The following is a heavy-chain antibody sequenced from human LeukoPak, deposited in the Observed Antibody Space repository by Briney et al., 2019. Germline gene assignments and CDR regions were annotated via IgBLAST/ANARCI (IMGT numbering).Heavy chain of an antibody. Sequence: GSLRLSCAASGFTFSSYSMNWVRQAPGKGLEWIGEINHSGSTNYNPSLKSRVTISVDTSKNQFSLKLSSVTAADTAVYYCARAEGRWLQLWGQGTLVTVSS. CDR2: INHSGST. D-gene: IGHD5-24*01. V-gene: IGHV4-34*01. CDR1: GFTFSSYS. J-gene: IGHJ4*02. CDR3: ARAEGRWLQL.